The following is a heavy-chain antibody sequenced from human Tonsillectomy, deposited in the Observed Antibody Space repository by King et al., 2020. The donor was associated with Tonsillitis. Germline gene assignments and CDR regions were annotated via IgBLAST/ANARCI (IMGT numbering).Heavy chain of an antibody. Sequence: VQLVESGGGVVQPGRSLRLSCAVSGVTFSPYAMHWVRQAPGKGLEWVAVISYDGSREYYVDSVKGRFTISRDNSKSTVYLQMNSMRADDTAVYYCAKHAVQWLVLDYFDYWGQGTLVSVSS. CDR3: AKHAVQWLVLDYFDY. J-gene: IGHJ4*02. CDR2: ISYDGSRE. CDR1: GVTFSPYA. V-gene: IGHV3-30*04. D-gene: IGHD6-19*01.